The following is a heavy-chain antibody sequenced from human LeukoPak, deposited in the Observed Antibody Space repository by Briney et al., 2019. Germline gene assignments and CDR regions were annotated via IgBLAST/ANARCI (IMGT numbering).Heavy chain of an antibody. CDR3: ARVGDGYNVGFDY. CDR2: ISSSSSTI. CDR1: GFTFSSYS. Sequence: PGGSLRLSCAASGFTFSSYSTNWVRQAPGKGLEWVSYISSSSSTIYYADSVKGRFTLSRDHPKHSLYLQVNSLQAERTAFHFFARVGDGYNVGFDYWGQGTLVTVSS. V-gene: IGHV3-48*01. D-gene: IGHD5-24*01. J-gene: IGHJ4*02.